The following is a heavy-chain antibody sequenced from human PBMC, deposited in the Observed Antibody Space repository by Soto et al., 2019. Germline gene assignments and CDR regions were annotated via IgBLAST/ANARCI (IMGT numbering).Heavy chain of an antibody. CDR3: TTDDPINRS. Sequence: GGSLRLSCSASVFTFSNAWMSWCRQAPGKGLEWVGRIKSKTNGGTTDYAAPVIGRFTISGDDSKNTLYLQMNSLKTEDTAVYYCTTDDPINRSWGQGTLVTVSS. CDR1: VFTFSNAW. J-gene: IGHJ5*02. CDR2: IKSKTNGGTT. V-gene: IGHV3-15*01.